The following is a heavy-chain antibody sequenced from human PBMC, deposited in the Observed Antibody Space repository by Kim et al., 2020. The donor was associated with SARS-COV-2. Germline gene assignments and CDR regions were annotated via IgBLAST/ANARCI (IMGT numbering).Heavy chain of an antibody. Sequence: GSLRLSCAASGFTFSNAWMSWVRQAPGKGLEWVGRIKSKTDGGTTDFAAPVKGRFTISRDDSKNTLYLQMNSLKTEDTALYYCTTDYDCSNGVCYTRDYWGQGTLVTVSS. CDR2: IKSKTDGGTT. V-gene: IGHV3-15*01. D-gene: IGHD2-8*01. CDR1: GFTFSNAW. J-gene: IGHJ4*02. CDR3: TTDYDCSNGVCYTRDY.